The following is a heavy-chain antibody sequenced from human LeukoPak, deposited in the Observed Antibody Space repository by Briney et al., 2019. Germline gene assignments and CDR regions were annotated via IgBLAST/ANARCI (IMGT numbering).Heavy chain of an antibody. V-gene: IGHV3-48*03. J-gene: IGHJ4*02. CDR1: GFTFSSYE. CDR3: AKGHRAAAGTSLDY. D-gene: IGHD6-13*01. CDR2: ISSSGSTI. Sequence: PGGSLRLSCAASGFTFSSYEMNWVRQAPGKGLEWVSYISSSGSTIYYADSVKGRFTISRDNAKNSLYLQMNSLRAEDMALYYCAKGHRAAAGTSLDYWGQGTLVTVSS.